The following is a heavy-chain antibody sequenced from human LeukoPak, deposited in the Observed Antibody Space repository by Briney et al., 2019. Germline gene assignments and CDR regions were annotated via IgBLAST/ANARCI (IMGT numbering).Heavy chain of an antibody. Sequence: SVKVSCKASGGTFSSYAISWVRQAPGQGLEWMGGIIPIFGTANYAQKFQGRVTITADKSTSTAYMELSSPRSEDTAVYYCASCIVVVPAAIGSCAFDIWGQGTMVTVSS. CDR1: GGTFSSYA. CDR2: IIPIFGTA. D-gene: IGHD2-2*01. J-gene: IGHJ3*02. V-gene: IGHV1-69*06. CDR3: ASCIVVVPAAIGSCAFDI.